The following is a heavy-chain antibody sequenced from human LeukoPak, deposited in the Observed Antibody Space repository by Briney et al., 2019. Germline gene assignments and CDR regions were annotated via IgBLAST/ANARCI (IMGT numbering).Heavy chain of an antibody. CDR3: ARADSGWSTYYNLDY. CDR2: ISGSSGST. Sequence: QAGGSLRLSCAASGFTFTNFAMNWVRQSPGKGLEWVSAISGSSGSTLYADSVKGRFTISRDNSKNTLYLQMNSLRVEDTAVYYCARADSGWSTYYNLDYWGQGTLVTVSS. J-gene: IGHJ4*02. D-gene: IGHD3-3*01. V-gene: IGHV3-23*01. CDR1: GFTFTNFA.